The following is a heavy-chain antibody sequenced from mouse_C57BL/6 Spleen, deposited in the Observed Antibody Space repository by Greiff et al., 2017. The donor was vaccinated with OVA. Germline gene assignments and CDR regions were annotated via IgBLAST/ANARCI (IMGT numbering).Heavy chain of an antibody. CDR3: AEYYGYDAGDYYAMDY. D-gene: IGHD2-2*01. CDR1: GYTFTSYD. J-gene: IGHJ4*01. V-gene: IGHV1-85*01. Sequence: QVQLQQSGPELVKPGASVKLSCKASGYTFTSYDINWVKQRPGQGLEWIGWIYPRDGSTKYNEKFKGKATLTVDTSSSTAYMELHSLTSEDSAVYFCAEYYGYDAGDYYAMDYWGQGTSVTVSS. CDR2: IYPRDGST.